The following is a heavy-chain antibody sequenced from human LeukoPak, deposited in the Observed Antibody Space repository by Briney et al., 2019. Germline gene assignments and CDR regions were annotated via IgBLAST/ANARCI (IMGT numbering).Heavy chain of an antibody. D-gene: IGHD3-9*01. Sequence: SETLSLTCTVSGGSISSYYWSWIRQPPGKGLEWIRYIYYSGSTNYNPSLKSRVTISVDTSKNQFSLKLSSVTAADTAVYYCARGLYDILTGYYVFDYWGQGTLVTVSS. J-gene: IGHJ4*02. CDR1: GGSISSYY. CDR2: IYYSGST. V-gene: IGHV4-59*01. CDR3: ARGLYDILTGYYVFDY.